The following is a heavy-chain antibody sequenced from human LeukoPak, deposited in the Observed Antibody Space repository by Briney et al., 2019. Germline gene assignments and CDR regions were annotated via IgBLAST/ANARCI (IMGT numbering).Heavy chain of an antibody. CDR3: AREVVRYSRGWPDY. V-gene: IGHV1-18*01. J-gene: IGHJ4*02. D-gene: IGHD6-19*01. CDR1: RYTFTNYA. CDR2: ICAYNGYT. Sequence: ASVKVSCKASRYTFTNYAISWVRQAPGQGLEWMGWICAYNGYTHYTQKFQGRVTLTTDTSTSTVYMDLGRLRSDDTAVYCCAREVVRYSRGWPDYWGPGTLVTVSS.